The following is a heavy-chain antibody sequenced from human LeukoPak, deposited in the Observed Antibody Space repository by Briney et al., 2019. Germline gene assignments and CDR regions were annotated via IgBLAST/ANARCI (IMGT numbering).Heavy chain of an antibody. CDR2: IYYSGST. CDR3: ARDGVWRDCSSTSCYTVALGIDI. Sequence: PSETLSLTCTVSGGSISNGGYYWSWIRQHPGKGLEWIGYIYYSGSTYYNPSLKSRVTISVDTSKNQFSLKLSSVTAADTAVYYCARDGVWRDCSSTSCYTVALGIDIWGQGTMVTVSS. V-gene: IGHV4-31*03. D-gene: IGHD2-2*02. CDR1: GGSISNGGYY. J-gene: IGHJ3*02.